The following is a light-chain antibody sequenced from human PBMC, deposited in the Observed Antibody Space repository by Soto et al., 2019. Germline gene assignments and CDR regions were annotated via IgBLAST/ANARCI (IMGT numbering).Light chain of an antibody. CDR3: SSYTSSSTLMV. J-gene: IGLJ3*02. CDR2: DVT. V-gene: IGLV2-14*01. Sequence: QSALTQPASVSGSPGQSITISCTGTSSDVGGYNYVSWYQHHPGKAPKLMIYDVTSRPSGVSNRFSGSKSGNTASLTISGLQAEDEADYFCSSYTSSSTLMVFGGWTKLTVL. CDR1: SSDVGGYNY.